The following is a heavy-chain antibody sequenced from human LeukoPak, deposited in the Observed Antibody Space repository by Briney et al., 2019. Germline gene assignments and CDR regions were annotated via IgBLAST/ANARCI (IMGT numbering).Heavy chain of an antibody. V-gene: IGHV4-39*07. D-gene: IGHD2-2*01. CDR1: GDSISSTTYY. Sequence: SETLSLTCTVSGDSISSTTYYWGWIRQPPGKGPEWIGSIYYSGRTHYNPSLKSRVTISVDTSKNQFSLKLSSVTAADTAVYYCARTIVVPVYYFDYWGQGTLVTVSS. CDR3: ARTIVVPVYYFDY. CDR2: IYYSGRT. J-gene: IGHJ4*02.